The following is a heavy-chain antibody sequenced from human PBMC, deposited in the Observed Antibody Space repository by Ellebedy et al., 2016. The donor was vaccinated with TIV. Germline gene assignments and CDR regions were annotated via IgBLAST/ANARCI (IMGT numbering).Heavy chain of an antibody. CDR2: IWYDGSDQ. CDR3: ARDYGRDGYRNAFDM. Sequence: GGSLRLXCATSGFTFSNFGMHWVRQTPGKGLEWPAVIWYDGSDQYYAESAKGRFTISRDNSQNTLYLQINSLRVEDTAVYYCARDYGRDGYRNAFDMWGQGTMVSVSS. J-gene: IGHJ3*02. CDR1: GFTFSNFG. V-gene: IGHV3-33*01. D-gene: IGHD5-24*01.